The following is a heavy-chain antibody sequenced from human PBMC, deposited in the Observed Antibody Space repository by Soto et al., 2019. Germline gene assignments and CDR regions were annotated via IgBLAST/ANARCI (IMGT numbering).Heavy chain of an antibody. J-gene: IGHJ5*02. CDR1: GGSLGSYY. CDR3: ARGAMFWFDP. CDR2: IYDSGTT. Sequence: QVQLQESGPGLVKPSETLSLTCSVAGGSLGSYYWGWIRQSPGKGLEWIAYIYDSGTTIYNPSLKSRAPISVDTSKTQFYLNLTSVTAADTAVYYCARGAMFWFDPWGQGTLVSVSS. D-gene: IGHD1-26*01. V-gene: IGHV4-59*01.